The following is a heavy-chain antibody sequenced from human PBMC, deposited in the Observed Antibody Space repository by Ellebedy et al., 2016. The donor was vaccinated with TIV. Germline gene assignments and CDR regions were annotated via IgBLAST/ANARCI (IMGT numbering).Heavy chain of an antibody. D-gene: IGHD5-12*01. V-gene: IGHV1-2*02. CDR2: INPNSGGT. J-gene: IGHJ4*02. CDR3: ARVGGYSGYDPFDY. Sequence: ASVKVSXKASGYTFTGYYMHWVRQAPGQGLEWMGWINPNSGGTNYAQKFQGRVTMTRDTSISTAYMELSRLRSDDTAVYYCARVGGYSGYDPFDYWGQGTLVTVSS. CDR1: GYTFTGYY.